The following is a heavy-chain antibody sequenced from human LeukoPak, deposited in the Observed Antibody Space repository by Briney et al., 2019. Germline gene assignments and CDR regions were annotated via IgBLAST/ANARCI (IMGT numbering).Heavy chain of an antibody. V-gene: IGHV1-24*01. CDR2: FDPEDGET. D-gene: IGHD3-3*01. CDR1: GYTLTELS. CDR3: AIPGYDFWSGYYTHFDY. J-gene: IGHJ4*02. Sequence: ASVKVSCKVSGYTLTELSMHWVRQAPGEGLEWMGGFDPEDGETIYAQKFQGRVTMTEDTSTDTAYMELSSLRSEDTAVYYCAIPGYDFWSGYYTHFDYWGQGTLVTVSS.